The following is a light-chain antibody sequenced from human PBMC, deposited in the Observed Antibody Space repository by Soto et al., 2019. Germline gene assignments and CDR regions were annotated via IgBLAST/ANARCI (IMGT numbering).Light chain of an antibody. CDR3: AAWDDSLSGPL. CDR2: EVN. J-gene: IGLJ2*01. CDR1: SSDVGAYNF. V-gene: IGLV2-14*01. Sequence: QSALTQPASVSGSPGQSITISCTGTSSDVGAYNFVSWYQQYPGKAPKVMIYEVNNRPSGVPDRFSGSKSGTSASLAISGLRSEDEADYYCAAWDDSLSGPLFGGGTKLTVL.